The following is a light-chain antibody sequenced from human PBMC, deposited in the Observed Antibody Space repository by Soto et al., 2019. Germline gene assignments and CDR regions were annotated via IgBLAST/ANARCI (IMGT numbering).Light chain of an antibody. CDR1: QSVGSNY. CDR2: GAS. Sequence: EIVLTQSPGPLSLSPGERATLYCRASQSVGSNYLAWYQQKPGQAPRVLIYGASSRATVIPDRFSGSGSGADFTLTISRLEPEDFAVYYCQQYTTSPFTFGHGTKXXI. V-gene: IGKV3-20*01. J-gene: IGKJ3*01. CDR3: QQYTTSPFT.